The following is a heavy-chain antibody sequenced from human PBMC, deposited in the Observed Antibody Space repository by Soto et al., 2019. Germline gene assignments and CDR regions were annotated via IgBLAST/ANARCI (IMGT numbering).Heavy chain of an antibody. D-gene: IGHD6-13*01. J-gene: IGHJ4*02. CDR1: GGSISSGDYY. CDR3: ARDPIAAAGTDY. Sequence: PSETLSLTCTVSGGSISSGDYYWSWIRQPPGKGLEWIGYIYYSGSTYYNPSLKSRVTISVDTSKNQFSLKLSSVTAADTAAYYCARDPIAAAGTDYWGQGTLVTVSS. V-gene: IGHV4-30-4*01. CDR2: IYYSGST.